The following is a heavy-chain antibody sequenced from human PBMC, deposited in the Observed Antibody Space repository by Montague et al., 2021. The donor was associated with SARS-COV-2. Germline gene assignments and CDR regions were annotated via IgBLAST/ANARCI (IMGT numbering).Heavy chain of an antibody. CDR2: IYSSGST. Sequence: TLSLTCTVSGGSIRRGSYYWSWIRQPAGKGLEWIGRIYSSGSTNYNPSLKSRVTMSVDTSKNQFSLKVSSVTAADTAVYYCARDYGDYSYYYGLDVWGQGTTVTVSS. CDR3: ARDYGDYSYYYGLDV. J-gene: IGHJ6*02. V-gene: IGHV4-61*02. D-gene: IGHD4-17*01. CDR1: GGSIRRGSYY.